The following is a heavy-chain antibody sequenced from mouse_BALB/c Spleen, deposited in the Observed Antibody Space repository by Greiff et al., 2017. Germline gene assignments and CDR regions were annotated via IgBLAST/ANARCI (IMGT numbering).Heavy chain of an antibody. CDR3: ASVGDYYGSSRSYWYFDV. V-gene: IGHV1-7*01. CDR1: GFTFTSYW. J-gene: IGHJ1*01. D-gene: IGHD1-1*01. Sequence: VQLVESGAELAKPGASVKMSCKASGFTFTSYWMHWVKQRPGQGLEWIGYINPSTGYTEYNQKFKDKATLTADKSSSTAYLQLSSLTSEDSAVDYGASVGDYYGSSRSYWYFDVWGAGTTVTVSS. CDR2: INPSTGYT.